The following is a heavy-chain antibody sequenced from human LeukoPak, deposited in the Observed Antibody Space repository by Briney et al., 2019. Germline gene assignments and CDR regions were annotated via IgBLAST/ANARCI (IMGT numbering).Heavy chain of an antibody. CDR2: ISSSSAYI. D-gene: IGHD3-10*01. V-gene: IGHV3-21*04. Sequence: PGGSLRLSCAASGFSFNGYSMTWVRQAPGKGLECVSSISSSSAYIYYTDSVKGRFTISRDNAKNSLYLHMNSLSAEDTAVYYCVRGAKASDYYGSGSLNYWGQGTLVTVSS. CDR3: VRGAKASDYYGSGSLNY. CDR1: GFSFNGYS. J-gene: IGHJ4*02.